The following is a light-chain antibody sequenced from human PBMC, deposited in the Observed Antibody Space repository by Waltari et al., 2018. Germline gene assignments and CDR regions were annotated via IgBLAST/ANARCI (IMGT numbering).Light chain of an antibody. CDR1: GGNIADTY. V-gene: IGLV6-57*01. CDR2: RDD. J-gene: IGLJ3*02. Sequence: NFILTQPHSVSGSPGKTVTISCTRSGGNIADTYVRWCQQRPGSSPITLIYRDDQRPSGVPDRFSGSIDISSNSASLTISGLRPEDEADYYCQCSGTYINWIFGGGTRLTVL. CDR3: QCSGTYINWI.